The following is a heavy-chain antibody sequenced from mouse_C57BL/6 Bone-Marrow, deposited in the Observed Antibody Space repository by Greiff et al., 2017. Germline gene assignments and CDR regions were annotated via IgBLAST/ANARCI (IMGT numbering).Heavy chain of an antibody. V-gene: IGHV1-18*01. CDR1: GYTFTDYN. CDR3: ARTECYDGPPWFAY. D-gene: IGHD2-12*01. CDR2: INPNNGGT. Sequence: EVQLQESGPELVKPGASVKIPCKASGYTFTDYNMDWVKQSHGKSLEWIGDINPNNGGTIYNQKFKGKATLTVDKSSSTAYMELRSLTSEDTAVYYCARTECYDGPPWFAYWGQGTLVTVSA. J-gene: IGHJ3*01.